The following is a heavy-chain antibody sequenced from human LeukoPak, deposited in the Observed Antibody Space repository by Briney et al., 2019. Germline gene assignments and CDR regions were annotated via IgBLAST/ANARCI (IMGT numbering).Heavy chain of an antibody. CDR2: ISGSGGYT. CDR3: ARDDYDSSTPYYFDY. V-gene: IGHV3-23*01. Sequence: GGSLRLSCAASGFTFSSYAMSWVRQAPGKGLEWVSAISGSGGYTYYADSVKGRFTISRDNSKNTLYLQMNSLRAEDTAVYYCARDDYDSSTPYYFDYWGQGTLVTVSS. D-gene: IGHD3-22*01. J-gene: IGHJ4*02. CDR1: GFTFSSYA.